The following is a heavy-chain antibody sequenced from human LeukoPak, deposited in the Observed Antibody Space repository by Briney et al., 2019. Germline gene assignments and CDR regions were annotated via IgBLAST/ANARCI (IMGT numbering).Heavy chain of an antibody. V-gene: IGHV3-7*01. CDR1: GFTFSSYW. CDR3: ARGRGLGD. CDR2: IDQDGSQK. Sequence: GGSLRLSCAASGFTFSSYWMNWVRQAPGKGLEWVANIDQDGSQKYYVDSVKGRFAISRDNAKNSLYLHMNSLRAEDTAVYYCARGRGLGDWGQGTMVTVSS. J-gene: IGHJ4*02. D-gene: IGHD2-21*01.